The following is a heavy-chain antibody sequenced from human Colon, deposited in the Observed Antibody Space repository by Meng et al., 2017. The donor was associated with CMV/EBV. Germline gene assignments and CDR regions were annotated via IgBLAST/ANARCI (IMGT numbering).Heavy chain of an antibody. Sequence: GESLKISCAASGFTFTSHVMHWVRQAPGKGLEWVAFIRYDGNLKYYAESVKGRFTISRDNSQDTLHLQMNTLRPDDTAVYYCAKGRGPNSVTGTPGDYYHYYAMDVWGQGTTVTVS. CDR3: AKGRGPNSVTGTPGDYYHYYAMDV. CDR2: IRYDGNLK. V-gene: IGHV3-30*02. D-gene: IGHD1-1*01. J-gene: IGHJ6*02. CDR1: GFTFTSHV.